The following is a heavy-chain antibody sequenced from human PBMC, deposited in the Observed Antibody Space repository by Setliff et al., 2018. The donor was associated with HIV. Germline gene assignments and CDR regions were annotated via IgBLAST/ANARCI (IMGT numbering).Heavy chain of an antibody. CDR2: IYYSGST. CDR3: AVEHQFQGPCRFDP. Sequence: SETLSLTCSVSGASINSGSYYWTWIRQHPGKGLEWIGYIYYSGSTYYNPSLKSRLAMSLDTSSNQFSLKLRSVTAADTAVYYCAVEHQFQGPCRFDPWGQGTLVTVSS. D-gene: IGHD2-21*01. CDR1: GASINSGSYY. V-gene: IGHV4-31*03. J-gene: IGHJ5*02.